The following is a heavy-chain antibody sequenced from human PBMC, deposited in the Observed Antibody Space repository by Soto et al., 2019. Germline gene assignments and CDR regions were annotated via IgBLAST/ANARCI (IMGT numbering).Heavy chain of an antibody. CDR1: GFTFSSYW. V-gene: IGHV3-7*01. Sequence: ESGGGLVLPGGSLRLSCAGSGFTFSSYWMTWVRQAPGKGLEWVANIKQDGSEKNYVDSLKGRFTISRDNAKNSLYLQMNSLRAEDTAVYYCARAKFVYYGMDVWGQGTTVTVSS. D-gene: IGHD3-16*01. CDR3: ARAKFVYYGMDV. J-gene: IGHJ6*02. CDR2: IKQDGSEK.